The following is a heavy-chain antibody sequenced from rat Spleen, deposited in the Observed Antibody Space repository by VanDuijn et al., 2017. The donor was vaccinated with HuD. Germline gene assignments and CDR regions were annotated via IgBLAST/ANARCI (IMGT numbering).Heavy chain of an antibody. CDR2: IKAKSNNYAT. CDR3: AWVTTVVTPFDY. V-gene: IGHV6-6*01. J-gene: IGHJ2*01. CDR1: GFTFSTAW. Sequence: EVQVLESGGGLVQPGNSLKLSCATSGFTFSTAWMYWYRQFPEKRLEWVARIKAKSNNYATDYTESVKGRFTISRDDSKSSIYLQMNNLKEEDTAIYYCAWVTTVVTPFDYWGQGVMVTVSS. D-gene: IGHD1-1*01.